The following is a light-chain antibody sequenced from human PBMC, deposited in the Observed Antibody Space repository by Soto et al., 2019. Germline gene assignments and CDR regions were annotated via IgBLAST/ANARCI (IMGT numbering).Light chain of an antibody. V-gene: IGKV3D-20*01. Sequence: EIVLTQSPATLSLSPGERATLSCGASQSVSSSYLAWYQQKPGLAPRLLITDASSRATGIPDRFSGSGSGTDFTLPISTLEPEDFAVYYCQQYGSSPPITFGQGTRLEIK. CDR1: QSVSSSY. CDR2: DAS. J-gene: IGKJ5*01. CDR3: QQYGSSPPIT.